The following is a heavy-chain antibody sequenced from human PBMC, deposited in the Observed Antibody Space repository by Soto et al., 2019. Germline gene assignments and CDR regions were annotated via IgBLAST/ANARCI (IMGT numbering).Heavy chain of an antibody. CDR2: ISYDGSNK. CDR3: AKSPSTLPPYNWASYYYYYGMDV. Sequence: PGGSLRLSCAASGFTFSSYGMHWVRQAPGKGLEWVAVISYDGSNKYYADSVKGRFTISRDNSKNTLYLQMNSLRAEDTAVYYCAKSPSTLPPYNWASYYYYYGMDVWGQGTTVTVSS. J-gene: IGHJ6*02. CDR1: GFTFSSYG. D-gene: IGHD1-1*01. V-gene: IGHV3-30*18.